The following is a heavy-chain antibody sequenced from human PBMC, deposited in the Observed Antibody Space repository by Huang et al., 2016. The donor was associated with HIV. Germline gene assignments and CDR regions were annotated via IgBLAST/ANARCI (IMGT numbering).Heavy chain of an antibody. CDR2: IKSYGSST. CDR3: ARGSRQGKYYYGSGTAY. Sequence: EVQLVESGGGLVQPGGSLRLSCAASGFTFSSYWMHWVRQVPGKGLVGVSHIKSYGSSTSYADSVKGRFTISRDNAKNTLYLQMNSLRAEDTAVYYCARGSRQGKYYYGSGTAYWGQGTLVTVSS. D-gene: IGHD3-10*01. CDR1: GFTFSSYW. J-gene: IGHJ4*02. V-gene: IGHV3-74*01.